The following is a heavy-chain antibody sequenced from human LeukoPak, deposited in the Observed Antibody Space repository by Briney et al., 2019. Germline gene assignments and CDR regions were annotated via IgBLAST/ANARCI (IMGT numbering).Heavy chain of an antibody. Sequence: PGGSLRLSCAASGFTFSSYAMSWVRQAPGKGLECVSTMTGSGSITRYADSVKGRFIISRDNSKNTLYLQMNSLRAEDTAIYYCAKVIRPIALATWDSWGQGTLVTVSS. D-gene: IGHD6-19*01. J-gene: IGHJ4*02. CDR2: MTGSGSIT. CDR1: GFTFSSYA. V-gene: IGHV3-23*01. CDR3: AKVIRPIALATWDS.